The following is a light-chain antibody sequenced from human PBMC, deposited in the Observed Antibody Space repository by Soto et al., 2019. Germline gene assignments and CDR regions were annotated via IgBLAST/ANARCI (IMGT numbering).Light chain of an antibody. V-gene: IGKV1-5*01. CDR2: AAS. J-gene: IGKJ5*01. CDR1: QAIRTL. CDR3: QQYQTYAT. Sequence: IQLTQSPSSLSASVGDRVTISCRASQAIRTLLAWFPQKPWRAPQALIYAASTLGSGVPSRFSGSGSGTEFTLTISSLQPDDFATYYCQQYQTYATFGQGTRLEI.